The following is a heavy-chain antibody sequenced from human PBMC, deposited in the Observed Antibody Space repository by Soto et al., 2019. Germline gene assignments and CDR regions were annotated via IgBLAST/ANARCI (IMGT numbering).Heavy chain of an antibody. J-gene: IGHJ4*02. V-gene: IGHV4-30-4*01. CDR1: GGSISSGDAY. CDR2: IYHDGST. Sequence: QVQLQESGPGLVKPSQTLSLTCTVSGGSISSGDAYWSWIRQPPGKGLEWIGYIYHDGSTYYHPSLKSRLSISVDTSMNQFSLKLSAVTAADTAVYYCARVPQYRSGFGGFDYWGQGTLATVSS. CDR3: ARVPQYRSGFGGFDY. D-gene: IGHD6-19*01.